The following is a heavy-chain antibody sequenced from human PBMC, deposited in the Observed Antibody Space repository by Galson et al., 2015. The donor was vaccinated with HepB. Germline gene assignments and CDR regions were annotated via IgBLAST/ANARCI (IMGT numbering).Heavy chain of an antibody. Sequence: GLTFSSHWMTWVRQAPGKGLEWVANIKPEGIEKFYADSVKGRFTISRDNARNSLYLQMNSLRDEDTAVYYCARDADCSGGSCYSHYGMDVWGQGTTVTVSS. D-gene: IGHD2-15*01. CDR2: IKPEGIEK. CDR1: GLTFSSHW. J-gene: IGHJ6*02. CDR3: ARDADCSGGSCYSHYGMDV. V-gene: IGHV3-7*01.